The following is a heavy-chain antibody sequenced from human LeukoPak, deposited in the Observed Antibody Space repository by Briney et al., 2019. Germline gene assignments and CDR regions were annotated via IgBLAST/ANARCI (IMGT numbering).Heavy chain of an antibody. CDR1: GFTFSSYA. D-gene: IGHD3-10*01. CDR3: ARSEEEGGELLWFGGPDYYYYGMDV. Sequence: GRSLRLSCAASGFTFSSYAMHGVRQAPGKGLEWVAVISYDGSNKYYADSAKGRFTISRDNSKNTLYLQMNSLRAEDTAVYYCARSEEEGGELLWFGGPDYYYYGMDVWGKGTTVTVSS. V-gene: IGHV3-30*04. J-gene: IGHJ6*04. CDR2: ISYDGSNK.